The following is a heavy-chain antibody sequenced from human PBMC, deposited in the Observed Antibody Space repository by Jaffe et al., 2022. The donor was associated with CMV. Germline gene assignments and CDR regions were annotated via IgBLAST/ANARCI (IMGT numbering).Heavy chain of an antibody. CDR1: GFTFSSYW. J-gene: IGHJ5*02. V-gene: IGHV3-7*03. D-gene: IGHD2-2*01. Sequence: EVQLVESGGGLVQPGGSLRLSCAASGFTFSSYWMSWVRQAPGKGLEWVANIKQDGSEKYYVDSVKGRFTISRDNAKNSLYLQMNSLRAEDTAVYYCARPKVPAAMLNWFDPWGQGTLVTVSS. CDR2: IKQDGSEK. CDR3: ARPKVPAAMLNWFDP.